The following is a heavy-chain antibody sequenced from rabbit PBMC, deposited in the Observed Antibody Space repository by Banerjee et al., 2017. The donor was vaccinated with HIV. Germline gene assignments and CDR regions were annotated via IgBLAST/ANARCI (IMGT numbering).Heavy chain of an antibody. Sequence: QEQLEESGGDLVKPEGSLTLTCTASGFSFSNGYVMCWVRQAPGKGLEWIACIYGGSTGSTYYASWAKGRFTISKTSSTTVTLQMTSLTAADTATYFCARDFDFWGPGTLVTVS. CDR1: GFSFSNGYV. CDR3: ARDFDF. J-gene: IGHJ4*01. V-gene: IGHV1S45*01. CDR2: IYGGSTGST.